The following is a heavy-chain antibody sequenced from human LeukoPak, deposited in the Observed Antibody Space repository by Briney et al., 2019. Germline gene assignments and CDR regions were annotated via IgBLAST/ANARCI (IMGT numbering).Heavy chain of an antibody. V-gene: IGHV5-51*01. CDR2: IYPGDSES. D-gene: IGHD5-24*01. CDR3: ARRGRDGYMGAFDM. J-gene: IGHJ3*02. CDR1: GYSFTIYW. Sequence: GESLKISCKGSGYSFTIYWIGWVRQMPGKGLEWMGIIYPGDSESRYSPSFEGHVTISADKSISTAYLQWSSLKASDTAMYYCARRGRDGYMGAFDMWGQGTMVTVSS.